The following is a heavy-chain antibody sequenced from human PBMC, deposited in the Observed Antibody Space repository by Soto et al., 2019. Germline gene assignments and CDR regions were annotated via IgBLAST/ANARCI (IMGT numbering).Heavy chain of an antibody. Sequence: QVQLVESGGGVVQPGRSLRLSCAASGFTFSSYGMHWVRQAPGKGLEWVAVISYDGSNKYYADSVKGRFTISRDNSKNTLYLQMNSLSAEDTAVYYCAKEPYCSGGSCYGLDYWGQGTLVTVSS. J-gene: IGHJ4*02. CDR1: GFTFSSYG. D-gene: IGHD2-15*01. CDR2: ISYDGSNK. CDR3: AKEPYCSGGSCYGLDY. V-gene: IGHV3-30*18.